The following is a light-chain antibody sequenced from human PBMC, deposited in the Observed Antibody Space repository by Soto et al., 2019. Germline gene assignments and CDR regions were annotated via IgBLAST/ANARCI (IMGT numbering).Light chain of an antibody. CDR2: DAS. Sequence: EIVLTQSPATLSLSPGERATLSCRASQSISSYLAWYQQKPDQAPRLLIYDASNRATGIPARCSGSGSGTDFTLTISSLEPEDFAVYYCHQRSTWPFTFGPGTKVEIK. CDR1: QSISSY. J-gene: IGKJ3*01. CDR3: HQRSTWPFT. V-gene: IGKV3-11*01.